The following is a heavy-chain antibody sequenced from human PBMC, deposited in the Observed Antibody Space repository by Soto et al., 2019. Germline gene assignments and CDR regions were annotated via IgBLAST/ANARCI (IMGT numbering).Heavy chain of an antibody. CDR3: ATRYVDTAMVFDVYFDY. D-gene: IGHD5-18*01. CDR2: IIPILGTA. CDR1: GGTFSSYA. V-gene: IGHV1-69*01. J-gene: IGHJ4*02. Sequence: QVQLVQSGAEVKKPGSSVKVSCKASGGTFSSYAISWVRQAPGQGLEWMGGIIPILGTAKYAQKFQGRVTITADESTSTAYMELSSLRSEDTAVYYCATRYVDTAMVFDVYFDYWGQGTLVTVSS.